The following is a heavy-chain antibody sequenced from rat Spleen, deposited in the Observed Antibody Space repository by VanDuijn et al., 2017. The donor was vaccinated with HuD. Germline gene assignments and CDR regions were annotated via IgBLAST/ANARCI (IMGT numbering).Heavy chain of an antibody. CDR3: ARPNYGYPFAY. V-gene: IGHV5-7*01. CDR1: GFTFTHYK. CDR2: INYDGSGP. D-gene: IGHD1-11*01. J-gene: IGHJ3*01. Sequence: EVQLVEAGGGLVQPGKSLNLPFTASGFTFTHYKNAWVRPVPQKGLEWVATINYDGSGPYYLDSVKGRFTISRDNAKSTLYLQMDSLGSEDTATYYCARPNYGYPFAYWGQGTLVTVSS.